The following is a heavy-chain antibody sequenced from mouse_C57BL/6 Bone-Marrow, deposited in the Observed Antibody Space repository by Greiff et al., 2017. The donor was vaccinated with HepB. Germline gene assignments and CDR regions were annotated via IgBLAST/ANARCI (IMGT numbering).Heavy chain of an antibody. D-gene: IGHD2-3*01. CDR3: ARIWFYDGCFSWFAY. CDR2: IYPRSGNT. V-gene: IGHV1-81*01. CDR1: GYTFTSYG. Sequence: VQLQQSGAELARPGASVKLSCKASGYTFTSYGISWVKQRTGQGLEWIGEIYPRSGNTYYNEKFKGKATLTADKSSSTAYMELRSLTSEDSAVYFCARIWFYDGCFSWFAYWGQGTPVTVSA. J-gene: IGHJ3*01.